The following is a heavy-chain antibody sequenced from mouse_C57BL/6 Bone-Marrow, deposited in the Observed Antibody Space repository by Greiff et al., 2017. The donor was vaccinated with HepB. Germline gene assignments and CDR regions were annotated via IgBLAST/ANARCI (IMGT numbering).Heavy chain of an antibody. CDR3: ARDTTPYAMDY. V-gene: IGHV1-80*01. J-gene: IGHJ4*01. CDR1: GYAFSSYW. D-gene: IGHD1-1*01. Sequence: QVQLKQSGPELVKPGASVKISCKASGYAFSSYWMNWVKQRPGKGLEWIGQIYPGDGDTNYNGKFKGKATLTADKSSSTAYMQLSSLTSEDSAVYYCARDTTPYAMDYWGQGTAVTVSS. CDR2: IYPGDGDT.